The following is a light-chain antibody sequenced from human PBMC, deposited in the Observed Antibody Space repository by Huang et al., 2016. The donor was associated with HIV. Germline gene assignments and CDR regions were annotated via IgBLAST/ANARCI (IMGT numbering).Light chain of an antibody. V-gene: IGKV1-39*01. CDR3: QQSHSTPRT. CDR1: QTISTY. CDR2: DAS. J-gene: IGKJ1*01. Sequence: DTQMTQSPSSLSASVGDRVTITCRASQTISTYLNWYQQKPGKAPNLLIYDASSLQSGVPSRFRGSGSGTDFTLTISSLQPEDFATYYCQQSHSTPRTFGLGTKVEIK.